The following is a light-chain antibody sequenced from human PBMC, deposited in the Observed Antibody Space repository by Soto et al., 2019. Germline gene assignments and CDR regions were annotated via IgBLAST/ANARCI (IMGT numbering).Light chain of an antibody. J-gene: IGKJ4*01. Sequence: DIVLTQSPGTLSLSPGERATLSSSASQSVSSSYLAWYQQKPGQAPRLLIYGASNRATGIPDRFSGSGSGTDFTLTISRLEPEDFAVYYCQQYDNSPLTFGGGTKVDIK. CDR2: GAS. CDR3: QQYDNSPLT. CDR1: QSVSSSY. V-gene: IGKV3-20*01.